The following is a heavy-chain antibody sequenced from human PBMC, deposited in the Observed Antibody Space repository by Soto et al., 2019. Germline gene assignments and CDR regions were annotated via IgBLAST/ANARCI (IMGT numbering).Heavy chain of an antibody. Sequence: GGSLRLSCAASGFSFSSYSLNWVRQAPGKGLEWVSYISGSSDTIHYADSVKGRFTSSRDNAKNSLYLQMNSLRDEDTAVYYCARDKADRYCNSSSCYTPLDYWGQGTLVTVYS. CDR1: GFSFSSYS. CDR2: ISGSSDTI. J-gene: IGHJ4*02. CDR3: ARDKADRYCNSSSCYTPLDY. V-gene: IGHV3-48*02. D-gene: IGHD2-2*02.